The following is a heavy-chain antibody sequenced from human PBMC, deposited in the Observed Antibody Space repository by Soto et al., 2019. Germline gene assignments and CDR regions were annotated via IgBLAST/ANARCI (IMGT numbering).Heavy chain of an antibody. CDR2: ISGGSGDST. Sequence: GGSLRLSCAASGFTFSNYAMTGVRQAPGKWLEWVSGISGGSGDSTFYADSVKGRFTISRDNSKNTLHLQMNSLRTEDTAVYYCAKNQPSWATRAAFDYWGQGTLVTVSS. J-gene: IGHJ4*02. V-gene: IGHV3-23*01. D-gene: IGHD2-2*01. CDR3: AKNQPSWATRAAFDY. CDR1: GFTFSNYA.